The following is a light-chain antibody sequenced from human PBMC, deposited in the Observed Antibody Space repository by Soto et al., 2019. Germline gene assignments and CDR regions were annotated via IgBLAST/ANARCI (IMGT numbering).Light chain of an antibody. V-gene: IGKV3-20*01. CDR3: QQYGSSPLT. CDR1: PSVRSSY. Sequence: EIVLGQAPGTLSVSPVERATLSCRASPSVRSSYLAWYQQKPGQAPRLLIYGASSRATGIPDRFSGSGSGTDFTLPLSRLDPEDFAPDYSQQYGSSPLTFGGGTKVDI. CDR2: GAS. J-gene: IGKJ4*01.